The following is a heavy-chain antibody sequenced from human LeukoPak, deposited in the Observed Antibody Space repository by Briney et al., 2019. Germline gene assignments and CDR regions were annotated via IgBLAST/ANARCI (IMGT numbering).Heavy chain of an antibody. Sequence: SETLSLTCTVSGGSISSSSYYWGWIRQPPGKGLEWIGSIYYSGSTYYNPSLKSRVTISVDTSKNQFSLKLSSVTAADTAVYYCARGGGQFRYFDYWGQGTLVTVSS. CDR2: IYYSGST. J-gene: IGHJ4*02. V-gene: IGHV4-39*07. CDR1: GGSISSSSYY. CDR3: ARGGGQFRYFDY. D-gene: IGHD3-16*01.